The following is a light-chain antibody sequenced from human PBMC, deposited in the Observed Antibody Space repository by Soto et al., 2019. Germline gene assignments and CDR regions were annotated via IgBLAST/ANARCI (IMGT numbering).Light chain of an antibody. V-gene: IGLV3-21*02. CDR3: QVRASSNDYLV. Sequence: SYELTQPPSVSVAPGQTATITCEGHKIGSKSVHWYQLRPGQAPVVVVYDDTDRPSGIPERFSGSNSGNTATLTITRVEAGDGADYYCQVRASSNDYLVFGGGTQLTVL. CDR1: KIGSKS. J-gene: IGLJ3*02. CDR2: DDT.